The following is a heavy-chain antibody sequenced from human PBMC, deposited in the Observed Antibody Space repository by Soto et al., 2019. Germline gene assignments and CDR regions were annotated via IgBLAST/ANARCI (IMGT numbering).Heavy chain of an antibody. V-gene: IGHV3-21*01. CDR3: ARGGSGSFHSYFDY. CDR1: GFTFSSYS. J-gene: IGHJ4*02. Sequence: EVQLVESGGGLVKPGGSLRLSCAASGFTFSSYSMNWVRQAPGKGLEWVSSISSSSSYIYYADSVKGRFTISRDNAKNSLYLQTNSLRAEDTAVYYCARGGSGSFHSYFDYWGQGTLVTVSS. D-gene: IGHD1-26*01. CDR2: ISSSSSYI.